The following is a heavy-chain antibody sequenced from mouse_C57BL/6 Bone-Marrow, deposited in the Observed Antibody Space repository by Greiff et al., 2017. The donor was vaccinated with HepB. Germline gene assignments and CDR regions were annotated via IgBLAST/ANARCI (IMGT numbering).Heavy chain of an antibody. D-gene: IGHD1-1*01. Sequence: EVKLVESVAELVRPGASVKLSCTASGFNIKNTYMHWVKQRPEQGLEWIGRIDPANGNTKYAPKFQGKATITADTSSNTAYLQLSSLTSEDTAIYYCARYYYGSSPSWFAYWGQGTLVTVSA. CDR2: IDPANGNT. CDR1: GFNIKNTY. J-gene: IGHJ3*01. CDR3: ARYYYGSSPSWFAY. V-gene: IGHV14-3*01.